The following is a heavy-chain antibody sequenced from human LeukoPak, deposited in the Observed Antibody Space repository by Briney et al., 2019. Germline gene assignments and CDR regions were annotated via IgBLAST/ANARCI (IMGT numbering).Heavy chain of an antibody. CDR2: ISNDGGGI. Sequence: GGSLRLSCAASGFIFNNYGLIWVRQAPGKGLQWVSAISNDGGGIQYADFVKGRFTISRDNSKNTLYLQMNSLRAEDTAVYYCAKAHIMITFGGVIGGYWGQGTLVTVSS. J-gene: IGHJ4*02. V-gene: IGHV3-23*01. D-gene: IGHD3-16*02. CDR1: GFIFNNYG. CDR3: AKAHIMITFGGVIGGY.